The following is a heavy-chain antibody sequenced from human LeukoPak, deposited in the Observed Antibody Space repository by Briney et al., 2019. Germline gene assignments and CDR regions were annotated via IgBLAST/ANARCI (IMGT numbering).Heavy chain of an antibody. CDR2: IYHSGST. J-gene: IGHJ4*02. V-gene: IGHV4-39*07. D-gene: IGHD5-18*01. Sequence: NPSETLSLTCTVSGGSITSSSYYWGWIRQPPGKGLEWIGSIYHSGSTYYNPSLKSRVTISVDTSKNQFSLKLSSVAAADTAVYYCARDLQLWYFSYWGQGTLVTVSS. CDR3: ARDLQLWYFSY. CDR1: GGSITSSSYY.